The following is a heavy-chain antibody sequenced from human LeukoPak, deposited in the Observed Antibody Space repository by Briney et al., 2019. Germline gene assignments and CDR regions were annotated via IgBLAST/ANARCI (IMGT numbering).Heavy chain of an antibody. V-gene: IGHV1-2*02. CDR1: GYTFTGYY. CDR3: ARDSGNSTVVIPEKYYYYYYMDV. D-gene: IGHD4-23*01. Sequence: ASVKVSCKASGYTFTGYYMHWVRQAPGQGLEWMGWINPNSGGTNYAQKFQGRVTMTRDTSISTAYMELSRLRSDDTAVYYCARDSGNSTVVIPEKYYYYYYMDVWGKGTTVTVSS. CDR2: INPNSGGT. J-gene: IGHJ6*03.